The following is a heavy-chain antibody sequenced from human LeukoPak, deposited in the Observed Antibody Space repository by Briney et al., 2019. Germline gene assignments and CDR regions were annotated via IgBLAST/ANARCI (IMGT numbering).Heavy chain of an antibody. V-gene: IGHV3-33*01. Sequence: GGSLRLSCAASGFTFSNYGMHCVRQAPGKGLEWVAVIWYDGNTKYYADSVKGRFTISRDNSKNTLYLQMNSLRAEDTAVYYCARSLRDSSGYYFDYWGQGTLVTVSS. CDR3: ARSLRDSSGYYFDY. J-gene: IGHJ4*02. CDR2: IWYDGNTK. D-gene: IGHD3-22*01. CDR1: GFTFSNYG.